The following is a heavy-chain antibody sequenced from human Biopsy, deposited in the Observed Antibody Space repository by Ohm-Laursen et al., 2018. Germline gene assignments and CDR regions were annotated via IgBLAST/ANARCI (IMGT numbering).Heavy chain of an antibody. CDR2: IYNTGDT. J-gene: IGHJ2*01. V-gene: IGHV4-59*08. Sequence: SETLSLTCTVSGGSITSYSWSWIRQPPGKGLEPIGYIYNTGDTTYNPSLQSRVTISLDTSNNQLSLSLRSVTAADAAVYYCARRSAANWYFNLWGRGTLVTVSS. CDR1: GGSITSYS. D-gene: IGHD6-25*01. CDR3: ARRSAANWYFNL.